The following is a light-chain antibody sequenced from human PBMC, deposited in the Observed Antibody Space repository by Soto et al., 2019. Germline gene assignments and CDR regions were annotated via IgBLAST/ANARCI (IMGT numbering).Light chain of an antibody. CDR2: KAS. CDR1: QTITGW. J-gene: IGKJ1*01. Sequence: DIQMTQSPSTLSASIGDRVTITCRASQTITGWLAWYQQKPGKAPNLLIYKASTLETGVPSRFSGGGSGTEFTLTISSLQPEDSAIYDCQQYDIYPLTFGQGTKVEIK. V-gene: IGKV1-5*03. CDR3: QQYDIYPLT.